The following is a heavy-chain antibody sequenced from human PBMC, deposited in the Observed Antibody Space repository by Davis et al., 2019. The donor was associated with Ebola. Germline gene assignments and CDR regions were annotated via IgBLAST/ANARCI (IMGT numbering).Heavy chain of an antibody. CDR3: ARVTGNYDFWSGYHSNFDY. Sequence: GESLKISCAASGFTFSSYSMNWVRQAPGKGLEWVSSISSSSSYIYYADSVKGRFTISRDNAKSSLYLQMNSLRAEDTAVYYCARVTGNYDFWSGYHSNFDYWGQGTLVTVSS. CDR2: ISSSSSYI. J-gene: IGHJ4*02. CDR1: GFTFSSYS. V-gene: IGHV3-21*01. D-gene: IGHD3-3*01.